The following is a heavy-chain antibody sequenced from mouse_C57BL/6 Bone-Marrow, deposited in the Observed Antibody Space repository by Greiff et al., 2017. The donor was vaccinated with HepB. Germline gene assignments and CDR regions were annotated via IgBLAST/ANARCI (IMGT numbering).Heavy chain of an antibody. J-gene: IGHJ4*01. CDR3: ARLSAMDY. CDR2: ISNGGGST. Sequence: LQQSGGGLVQPGGSLKLSCAASGFTFSDYYMYWVRQTPEKRLEWVAYISNGGGSTYYPDTVKGRFTISRDNAKNTLYLQMSRLKSEDTAMYYCARLSAMDYWGQGTSVTVSS. CDR1: GFTFSDYY. V-gene: IGHV5-12*01.